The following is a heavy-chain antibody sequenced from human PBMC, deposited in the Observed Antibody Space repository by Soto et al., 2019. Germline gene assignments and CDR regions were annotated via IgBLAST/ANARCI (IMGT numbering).Heavy chain of an antibody. Sequence: PSETLSLTCTVSGVPVSSGSNHWSWIRQPPGKGLEWIGYISHSGNTDYSSSLESRAIISIDTSNNQFSLKLSSVTAADTAVYYCAIYVSDSGWLDCSGHGTLLTVSS. CDR1: GVPVSSGSNH. J-gene: IGHJ4*01. CDR3: AIYVSDSGWLDC. V-gene: IGHV4-61*01. D-gene: IGHD5-12*01. CDR2: ISHSGNT.